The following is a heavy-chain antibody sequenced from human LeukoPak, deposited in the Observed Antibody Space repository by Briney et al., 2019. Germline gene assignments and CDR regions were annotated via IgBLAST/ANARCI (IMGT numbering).Heavy chain of an antibody. CDR2: IYTSGST. J-gene: IGHJ5*02. V-gene: IGHV4-4*07. CDR3: ARYLLRYLDSPGWFDP. CDR1: GGSISSYY. Sequence: SETLSLTCTVSGGSISSYYWSWIRQPAGKGLEWIGRIYTSGSTNYNPSLKSRVTMSVDTSKNQFSLKLSSVTAADTAVYYCARYLLRYLDSPGWFDPWGQGTLVTVSS. D-gene: IGHD3-9*01.